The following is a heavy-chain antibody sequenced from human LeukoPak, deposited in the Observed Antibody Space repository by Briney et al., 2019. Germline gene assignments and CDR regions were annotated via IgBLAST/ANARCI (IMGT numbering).Heavy chain of an antibody. J-gene: IGHJ4*02. CDR1: GFTFSSYE. CDR3: ASGGIAAAGIYSGYYFDY. D-gene: IGHD6-13*01. CDR2: ISSSGSTI. Sequence: PGGSLRLSCAASGFTFSSYEMNWVRQAPGKGLEWVSYISSSGSTIYYADSVKGRFTISRDNAKNSLYLQMNSLRAEDTAVYYCASGGIAAAGIYSGYYFDYWGQGTLVTVSS. V-gene: IGHV3-48*03.